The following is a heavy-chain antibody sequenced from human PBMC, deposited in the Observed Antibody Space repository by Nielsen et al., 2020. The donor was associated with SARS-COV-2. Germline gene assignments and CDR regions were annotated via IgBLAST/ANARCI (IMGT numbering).Heavy chain of an antibody. CDR1: GGSISSSNW. D-gene: IGHD3-22*01. J-gene: IGHJ3*02. CDR2: IYHSGST. CDR3: ARARVAYYYDSSGRGDAFDI. V-gene: IGHV4-4*02. Sequence: SETLSLTCAVSGGSISSSNWWSWVRQPPGKGLEWIGEIYHSGSTNYNPSLKSRVTISVDKSKNQFSLKLSSVTAADTAVYYCARARVAYYYDSSGRGDAFDIWGQGTMVTVSS.